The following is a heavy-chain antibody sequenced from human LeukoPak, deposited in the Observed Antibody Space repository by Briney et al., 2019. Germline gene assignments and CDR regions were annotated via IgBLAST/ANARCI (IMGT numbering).Heavy chain of an antibody. D-gene: IGHD3-22*01. J-gene: IGHJ3*02. CDR2: KSYDGSNK. CDR3: ARGPYYDSSDRRLVGAFDI. Sequence: GRSLRLSCAASGFTFNNYAMHWVRQAPGKGLEWVAVKSYDGSNKYYADSVKGRFTISRDNSKNTLYLQMNSLRAEDTAVYYCARGPYYDSSDRRLVGAFDIWGQGTMVTVSS. CDR1: GFTFNNYA. V-gene: IGHV3-30*14.